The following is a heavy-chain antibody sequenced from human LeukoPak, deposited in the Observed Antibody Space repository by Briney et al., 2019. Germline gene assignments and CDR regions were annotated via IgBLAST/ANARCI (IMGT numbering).Heavy chain of an antibody. J-gene: IGHJ4*02. CDR3: ARTRYYYNSRSYGAPYYFDY. Sequence: SETLSLTCTVSGGSISSSSYYWGWIRQPPGKGLEWIGSIYYSGSTYYNPSLKSRVTISVDTSKNQFSLKLSSVTAADTAVFYCARTRYYYNSRSYGAPYYFDYWGQGTLVTVSS. CDR1: GGSISSSSYY. CDR2: IYYSGST. V-gene: IGHV4-39*01. D-gene: IGHD3-10*01.